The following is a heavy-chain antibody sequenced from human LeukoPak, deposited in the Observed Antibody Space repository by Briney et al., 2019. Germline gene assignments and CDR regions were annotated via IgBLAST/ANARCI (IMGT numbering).Heavy chain of an antibody. V-gene: IGHV4-31*03. CDR2: IYYSGST. CDR1: GGSISSGGYY. D-gene: IGHD3-22*01. J-gene: IGHJ4*02. CDR3: ARDSYYDSSGVFDY. Sequence: PSGTLSLTCTVSGGSISSGGYYWSWIRQHPGKGLEWIGYIYYSGSTYYNPSLKSRVTISVDTSKNQFSLKLSSVTAADTAVYYCARDSYYDSSGVFDYWGQGTLVTVSS.